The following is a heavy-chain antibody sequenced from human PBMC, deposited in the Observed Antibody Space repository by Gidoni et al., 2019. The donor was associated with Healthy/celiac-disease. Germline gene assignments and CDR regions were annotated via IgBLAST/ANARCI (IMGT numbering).Heavy chain of an antibody. D-gene: IGHD3-16*01. V-gene: IGHV3-64D*06. CDR2: ISSNGGST. CDR3: VKGVLGLGYDFDY. CDR1: GFTFSSYA. J-gene: IGHJ4*02. Sequence: EVQLVESGGGLVQPGGSRRLSCSASGFTFSSYAMHWVRQAPGKGLEYVSAISSNGGSTYYADSVKGRFTISRDNSKNTLYLQMSSLRAEDTAVYYCVKGVLGLGYDFDYWGQGTLVTVSS.